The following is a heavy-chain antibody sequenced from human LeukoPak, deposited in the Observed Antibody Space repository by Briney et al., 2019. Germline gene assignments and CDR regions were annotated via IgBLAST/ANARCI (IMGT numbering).Heavy chain of an antibody. CDR1: GFTFSSYA. CDR3: ARETEMANLDY. V-gene: IGHV3-7*04. J-gene: IGHJ4*02. Sequence: GRSLRLSCAASGFTFSSYAMHWVRQAPGKGLEWVANIKQDGSEKYYVDSVKGRFTISRDNAKKSLYLQMNSLRAEDTAVYYCARETEMANLDYWGQGTLVTVSS. CDR2: IKQDGSEK. D-gene: IGHD5-24*01.